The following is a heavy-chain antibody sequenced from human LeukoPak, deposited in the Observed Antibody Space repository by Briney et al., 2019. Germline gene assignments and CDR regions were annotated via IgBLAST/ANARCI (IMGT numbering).Heavy chain of an antibody. V-gene: IGHV1-2*02. Sequence: GASVKVSCKASGYTFTGYYVHWVRQAPGQGLEWMGWINPNSGGTNYAQKFQGRVTMTRDTSISTAYMELSRLRSDDTAVYYCARDPCRNPSMVRGVIITCAFDIWGQGTMVTVSS. D-gene: IGHD3-10*01. CDR1: GYTFTGYY. CDR2: INPNSGGT. J-gene: IGHJ3*02. CDR3: ARDPCRNPSMVRGVIITCAFDI.